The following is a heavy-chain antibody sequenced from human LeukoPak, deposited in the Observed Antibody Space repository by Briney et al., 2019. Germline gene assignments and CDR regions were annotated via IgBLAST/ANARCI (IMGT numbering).Heavy chain of an antibody. V-gene: IGHV1-2*02. Sequence: ASVKVSCKASGYTFFNYGISWVRQAPGQGLEWMGWINPNSGETNYPQKFQGRVTMTRDRSITTAYMELSRLRSDDTAVYYCARDLISIAAAAFDYWGQGTLVTVSS. D-gene: IGHD6-13*01. CDR2: INPNSGET. CDR1: GYTFFNYG. CDR3: ARDLISIAAAAFDY. J-gene: IGHJ4*02.